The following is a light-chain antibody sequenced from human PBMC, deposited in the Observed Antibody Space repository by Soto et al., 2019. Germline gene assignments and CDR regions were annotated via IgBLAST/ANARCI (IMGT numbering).Light chain of an antibody. Sequence: IVLTQSPATRSLSPGERATLSCRASQSLSSYLAWYQQKPGQAPRLLIYDASNRATGIPARFSGSGSGTEFTLTISSLEPEDFAVYYCQQRSNWPRTFGPGTKVDIK. CDR2: DAS. CDR3: QQRSNWPRT. V-gene: IGKV3-11*01. J-gene: IGKJ3*01. CDR1: QSLSSY.